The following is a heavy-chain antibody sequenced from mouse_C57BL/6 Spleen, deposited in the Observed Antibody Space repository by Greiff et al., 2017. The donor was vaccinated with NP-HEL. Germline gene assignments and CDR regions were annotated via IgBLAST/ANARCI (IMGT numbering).Heavy chain of an antibody. J-gene: IGHJ3*01. CDR3: AGDGSDGWFAY. V-gene: IGHV1-37*01. CDR1: GYSFTGYF. Sequence: EVQLQQSGPELVKPGASVKISCKASGYSFTGYFMNWVKQSPGKSLEWIGRINPYNGDTLYNQKFKGKATLTVDKSSSTANMELMRLTSEDIAVYYCAGDGSDGWFAYWGQRTLVTVSA. D-gene: IGHD2-2*01. CDR2: INPYNGDT.